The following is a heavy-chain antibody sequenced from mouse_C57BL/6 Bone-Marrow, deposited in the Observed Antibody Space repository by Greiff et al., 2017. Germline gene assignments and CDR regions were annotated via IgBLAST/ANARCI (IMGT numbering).Heavy chain of an antibody. CDR3: ARGYYDFFDY. J-gene: IGHJ2*01. CDR1: GYTFTSYT. Sequence: VQLQQSGADLARPGASVKMSCKASGYTFTSYTMHWVKQRPGQGLEWIGYINPSSGYTKYNQKFKDKATLTADKSSSTAYMQLSSLTSEDSAVYYCARGYYDFFDYWGQGTTLTVSS. V-gene: IGHV1-4*01. CDR2: INPSSGYT. D-gene: IGHD2-4*01.